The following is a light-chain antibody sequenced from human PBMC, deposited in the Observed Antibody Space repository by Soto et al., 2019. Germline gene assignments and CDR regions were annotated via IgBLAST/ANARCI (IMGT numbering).Light chain of an antibody. J-gene: IGLJ1*01. CDR3: SSYTSSRTLYV. Sequence: QSVLTQPASVSGSPGQSITISCTGASSDIGSYDYVSWYQQHPGKAPKLMIYEVTNRPSGVSNRFSGSKSGNTASLTISGLQTEDEADYYCSSYTSSRTLYVFGTGTKVTVL. CDR1: SSDIGSYDY. V-gene: IGLV2-14*01. CDR2: EVT.